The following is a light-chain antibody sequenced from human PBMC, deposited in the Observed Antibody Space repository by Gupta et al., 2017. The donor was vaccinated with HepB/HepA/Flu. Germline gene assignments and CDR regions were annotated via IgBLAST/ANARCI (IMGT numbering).Light chain of an antibody. J-gene: IGKJ4*01. CDR1: RSVSTTY. CDR2: GAS. Sequence: ELVLTQSPGTMSLSQVERAPHSCRASRSVSTTYLAWYQQKSGQAPRLLIHGASSRATGVPDRFSGSGSGTDFTLKISRVETEDVAVYFCRQYVRTPWTFGRGTKVEIK. V-gene: IGKV3-20*01. CDR3: RQYVRTPWT.